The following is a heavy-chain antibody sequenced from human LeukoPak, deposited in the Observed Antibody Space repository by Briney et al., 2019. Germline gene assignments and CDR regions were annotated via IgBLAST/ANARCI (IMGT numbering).Heavy chain of an antibody. CDR1: GGSISSGGYS. Sequence: PSETLSLTCAVSGGSISSGGYSWSWIRQPPGKGLEWIGYIYHSGSTYYNPSLKSRVTISVDTSKNQFSLKLSSVTAADTAVYYCARRGGAAENYWGQGTLVTVSS. CDR2: IYHSGST. J-gene: IGHJ4*02. CDR3: ARRGGAAENY. V-gene: IGHV4-30-2*01. D-gene: IGHD6-13*01.